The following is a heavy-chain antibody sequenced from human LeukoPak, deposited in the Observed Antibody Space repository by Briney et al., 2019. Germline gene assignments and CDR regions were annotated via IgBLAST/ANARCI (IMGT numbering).Heavy chain of an antibody. CDR1: GGSISSSNW. CDR2: IWHSGDT. J-gene: IGHJ4*02. V-gene: IGHV4-4*02. Sequence: SETLSLTCAVSGGSISSSNWWSWVRQPPGKGLEWIGDIWHSGDTNYNQSLKSRVTISVDKSRNQFSLELKSVTAADTAVFYCARLLTGSATSDPYDYWGQGTLVTVSS. D-gene: IGHD3-10*01. CDR3: ARLLTGSATSDPYDY.